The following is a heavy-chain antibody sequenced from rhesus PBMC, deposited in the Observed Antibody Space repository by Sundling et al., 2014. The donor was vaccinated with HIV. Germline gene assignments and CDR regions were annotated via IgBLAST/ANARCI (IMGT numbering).Heavy chain of an antibody. CDR2: INPNSGDT. CDR1: GYTFPDYY. D-gene: IGHD4-17*01. CDR3: ARSAAMVTFQDAFVF. V-gene: IGHV1S2*01. Sequence: QVQLVQSGAELKKPGSSVRVSCKASGYTFPDYYIHWVRQAPRQGLEWMGWINPNSGDTYYAQKFQDRVTMTRDTSTSAAYMELSSLTSEDTVVYYCARSAAMVTFQDAFVFLGPKGSGSPSLQ. J-gene: IGHJ3*01.